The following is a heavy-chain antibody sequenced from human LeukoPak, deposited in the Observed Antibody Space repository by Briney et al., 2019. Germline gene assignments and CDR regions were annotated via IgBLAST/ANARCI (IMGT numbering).Heavy chain of an antibody. V-gene: IGHV1-69*06. CDR2: IIPIFGTA. D-gene: IGHD5-18*01. CDR3: AVDTAMVTTYWYFDL. J-gene: IGHJ2*01. CDR1: GGTFSSYA. Sequence: ASVKVSCKASGGTFSSYAISWVRQAPGQGREWMGGIIPIFGTANYAQKFQGRVTITADKSTSTAYMELSSLRSEDTAVYYCAVDTAMVTTYWYFDLWGRGTLVTVSS.